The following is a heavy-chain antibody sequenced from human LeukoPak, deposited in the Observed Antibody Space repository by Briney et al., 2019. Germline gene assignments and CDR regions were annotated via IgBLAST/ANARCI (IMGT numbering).Heavy chain of an antibody. D-gene: IGHD5-18*01. CDR1: GGSIGNNIYY. CDR2: IYYSGST. Sequence: SETLSLTCTVSGGSIGNNIYYWAWIRQPPGKGLEWIGSIYYSGSTYYNPSLKSRVTISVDTSKNQFSLKLSSVTAADTAVYYCARPPPKGYGYMDVWGKGTTVTVSS. V-gene: IGHV4-39*07. CDR3: ARPPPKGYGYMDV. J-gene: IGHJ6*03.